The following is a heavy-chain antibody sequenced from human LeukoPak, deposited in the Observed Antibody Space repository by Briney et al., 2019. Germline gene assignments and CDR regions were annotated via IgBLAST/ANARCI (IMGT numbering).Heavy chain of an antibody. CDR1: GFTFSSYW. J-gene: IGHJ4*02. CDR2: IKQDGSEK. D-gene: IGHD5-18*01. Sequence: GGSLRLSCAASGFTFSSYWMSWVRQAPGKGLEWVANIKQDGSEKYYVDSVKGRFTISRDNAKNSLYLQMNSLRAEDTAVYYCAGDQRYSYGYQGYRGQGTLVTVSS. CDR3: AGDQRYSYGYQGY. V-gene: IGHV3-7*01.